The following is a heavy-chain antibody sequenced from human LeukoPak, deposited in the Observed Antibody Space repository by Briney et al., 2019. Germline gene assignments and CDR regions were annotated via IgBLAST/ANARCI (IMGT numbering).Heavy chain of an antibody. V-gene: IGHV1-18*01. J-gene: IGHJ3*02. Sequence: ASVKVSCKASGYTFTSYGISWVRQAPGQGLEWMGWISAYNGNTNYAQKLQGRVTMTTDTSTSTAYMELRSLRSDDTAVYYCARESRRDGYKPSDAFDIWGQGTMVTVSS. D-gene: IGHD5-24*01. CDR2: ISAYNGNT. CDR1: GYTFTSYG. CDR3: ARESRRDGYKPSDAFDI.